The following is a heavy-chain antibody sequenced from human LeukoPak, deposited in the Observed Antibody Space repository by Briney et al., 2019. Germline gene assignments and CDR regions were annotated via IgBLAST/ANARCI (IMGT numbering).Heavy chain of an antibody. Sequence: ASVKVSCKASGYTFTGYYMHWVRQAPGQGLEWMGRINPNSGGTNYAQKFQGRVTMTRDTSISTAYMELSRLRSDDMAVHYCARGGRTYYYDSSGISGGWFDPWGQGTLVTVSS. CDR2: INPNSGGT. V-gene: IGHV1-2*06. CDR3: ARGGRTYYYDSSGISGGWFDP. J-gene: IGHJ5*02. CDR1: GYTFTGYY. D-gene: IGHD3-22*01.